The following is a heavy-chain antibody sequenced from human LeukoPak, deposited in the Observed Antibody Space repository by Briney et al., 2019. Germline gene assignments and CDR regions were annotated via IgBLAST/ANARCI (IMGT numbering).Heavy chain of an antibody. CDR1: GFTFSSYS. D-gene: IGHD1-26*01. CDR2: IYNREGT. Sequence: GSLRLSCAASGFTFSSYSMNWIRQPPGKGLEWIGYIYNREGTNYNPSLKSRVTISVDTSNNMFSLRLSSVTAADTAVYFCALLQSHRPLDYWGPGTLVTVSS. CDR3: ALLQSHRPLDY. V-gene: IGHV4-59*01. J-gene: IGHJ4*02.